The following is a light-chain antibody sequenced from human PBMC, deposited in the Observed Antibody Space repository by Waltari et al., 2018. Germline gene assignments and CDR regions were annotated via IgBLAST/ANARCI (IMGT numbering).Light chain of an antibody. CDR2: GAS. Sequence: DIQLTQSPSFLSASVGDRVTITCRASQGISSYLSCYQQKPGKAPKLLIYGASTLQSAIPSRFSGIGSGTEFTLTISSLQPEDSATYYCQQLGAYPITFGQGTRVETK. CDR1: QGISSY. J-gene: IGKJ5*01. CDR3: QQLGAYPIT. V-gene: IGKV1-9*01.